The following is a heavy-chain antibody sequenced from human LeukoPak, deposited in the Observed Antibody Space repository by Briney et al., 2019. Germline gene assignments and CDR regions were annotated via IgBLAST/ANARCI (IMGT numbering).Heavy chain of an antibody. V-gene: IGHV4-34*01. D-gene: IGHD6-19*01. Sequence: SETLSLTCAAYGGSFSGYYWSWIRQPPGKGLEWIGEINHSGSTNYNPSLKSRVTISVDTSKNQFSLKLSSVTAADTAVYYCARHDSGWYYWFDPWGQGTLVTVSS. CDR1: GGSFSGYY. CDR2: INHSGST. J-gene: IGHJ5*02. CDR3: ARHDSGWYYWFDP.